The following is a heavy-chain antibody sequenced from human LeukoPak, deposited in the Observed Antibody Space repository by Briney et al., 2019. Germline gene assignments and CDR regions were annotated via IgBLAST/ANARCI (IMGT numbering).Heavy chain of an antibody. J-gene: IGHJ5*02. CDR2: ISGSGTIT. D-gene: IGHD3-3*01. CDR3: AGSQKKYYDFWSGYYTGGTNWFDP. V-gene: IGHV3-23*01. Sequence: PPGGSLRLSCAASGFTFTDYAMNWVRQAPGKGLEWVSTISGSGTITYYADSVRGRFTISRDYSTNTLYLQMNSLRAEDTAVYYCAGSQKKYYDFWSGYYTGGTNWFDPWGQGTLVTVSS. CDR1: GFTFTDYA.